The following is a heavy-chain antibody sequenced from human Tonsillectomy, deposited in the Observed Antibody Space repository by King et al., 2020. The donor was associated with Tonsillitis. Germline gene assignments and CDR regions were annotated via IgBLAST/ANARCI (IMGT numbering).Heavy chain of an antibody. CDR2: ISSSSTYT. J-gene: IGHJ4*02. CDR1: GFTFSDYY. D-gene: IGHD1-26*01. Sequence: VQLVESGGGLVKPGGSLRLSCAASGFTFSDYYMSWIRQAPGEGLEWVLYISSSSTYTNYADSVKGRFTISRDNAKNSLYLQMNSLRDEDTAVYYCARNWNAGHPSGVDYWGQGTLVTVSS. CDR3: ARNWNAGHPSGVDY. V-gene: IGHV3-11*05.